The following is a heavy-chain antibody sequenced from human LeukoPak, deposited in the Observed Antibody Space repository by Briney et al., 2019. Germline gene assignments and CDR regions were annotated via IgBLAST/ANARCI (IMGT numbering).Heavy chain of an antibody. V-gene: IGHV1-69*05. CDR1: GGTFSSYA. CDR3: ARVSPDYTNNWFDP. CDR2: IIPIFGTA. D-gene: IGHD4-11*01. Sequence: ASVKVPCKASGGTFSSYAISWVRQAPGQGLEWMGGIIPIFGTANYAQKFQGRVTITTDESTSTAYMELSSLRSEDTAVYYCARVSPDYTNNWFDPWGQGTLVTVSS. J-gene: IGHJ5*02.